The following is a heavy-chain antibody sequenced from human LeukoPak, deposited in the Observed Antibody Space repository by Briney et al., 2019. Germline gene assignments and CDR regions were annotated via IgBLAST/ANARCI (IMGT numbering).Heavy chain of an antibody. V-gene: IGHV4-59*12. CDR2: IYYSGST. CDR3: ASRGGSCYECLF. CDR1: GGSISGYY. D-gene: IGHD2-15*01. Sequence: PSETLSLTCTVSGGSISGYYWSWIRQPPGKGLEWIGYIYYSGSTNYNPSLKSRVTISVDTSKNQFSLKLSSVTAADTAVYYCASRGGSCYECLFWGQGTMVTVSS. J-gene: IGHJ3*01.